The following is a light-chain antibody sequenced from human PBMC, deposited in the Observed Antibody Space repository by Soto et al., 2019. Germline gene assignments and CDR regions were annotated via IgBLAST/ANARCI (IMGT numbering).Light chain of an antibody. V-gene: IGKV1-27*01. Sequence: DIQMTQSPSSLSASVGDRVTITCRASQDISNYLAWYQQKAGKVPKILIYAASTLQSGVPSRFTGSASGTDFTLTISSLQPEDVATYYCQKYDSAPLTFGGGTKVEIK. CDR1: QDISNY. CDR3: QKYDSAPLT. J-gene: IGKJ4*01. CDR2: AAS.